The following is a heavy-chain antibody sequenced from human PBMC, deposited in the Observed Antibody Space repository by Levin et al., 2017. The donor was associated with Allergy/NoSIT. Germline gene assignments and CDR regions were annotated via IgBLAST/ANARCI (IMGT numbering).Heavy chain of an antibody. CDR3: ARDSGERQWYYYYYGMDV. CDR1: GFTFSSYW. V-gene: IGHV3-7*01. CDR2: IKQDGSEK. J-gene: IGHJ6*02. D-gene: IGHD3-10*01. Sequence: GGSLRLSCAASGFTFSSYWMSWVRQAPGKGLEWVANIKQDGSEKYYVDSVKGRFTISRDNAKNSLYLQMNSLRAEDTAVYYCARDSGERQWYYYYYGMDVWGQGTTVTVSS.